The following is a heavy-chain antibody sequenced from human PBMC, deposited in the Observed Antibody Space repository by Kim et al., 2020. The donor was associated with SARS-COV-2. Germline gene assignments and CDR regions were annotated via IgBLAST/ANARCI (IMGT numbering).Heavy chain of an antibody. CDR3: STATPLRATIWDDGNFSDGFST. D-gene: IGHD5-12*01. V-gene: IGHV4-39*07. CDR2: RYYDGTT. Sequence: SETLSLTCSVSGVSITINSYSWAWIRQPPGKGLEWIGHRYYDGTTYYNPSLTRRATISVDTSKNHFSLKLSSVTAADTAVYYCSTATPLRATIWDDGNFSDGFSTWGQGTVVSVS. CDR1: GVSITINSYS. J-gene: IGHJ3*01.